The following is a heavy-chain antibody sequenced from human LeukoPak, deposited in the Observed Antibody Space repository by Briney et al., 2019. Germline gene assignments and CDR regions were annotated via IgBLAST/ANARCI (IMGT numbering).Heavy chain of an antibody. V-gene: IGHV3-23*01. CDR3: ARLYSAGDTFFDY. CDR1: GFTFSSYA. CDR2: ISGSGGST. J-gene: IGHJ4*02. D-gene: IGHD6-13*01. Sequence: PGGSLRLSCAASGFTFSSYAMSWVRQAPGKGLEWVSAISGSGGSTYYADSVKGRFTISRDNSKNTLYLQMNSLRAEDTAVYCCARLYSAGDTFFDYWGQGTLVTVSS.